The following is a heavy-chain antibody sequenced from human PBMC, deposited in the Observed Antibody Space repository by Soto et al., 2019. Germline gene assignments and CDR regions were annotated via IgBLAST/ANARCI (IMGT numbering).Heavy chain of an antibody. CDR2: IYSGGST. V-gene: IGHV3-66*01. CDR3: ARDRSTIYAFDI. Sequence: APGKGLEWVSVIYSGGSTYYADSVKGRFTISRDNSKNTLYLQRNSLRAEDTAVYYCARDRSTIYAFDIWGQGTMVTVSS. J-gene: IGHJ3*02. D-gene: IGHD3-3*01.